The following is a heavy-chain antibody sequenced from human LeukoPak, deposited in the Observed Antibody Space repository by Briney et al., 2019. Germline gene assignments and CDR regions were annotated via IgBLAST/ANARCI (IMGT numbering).Heavy chain of an antibody. CDR1: GYTFTSYY. D-gene: IGHD6-19*01. Sequence: ASVKVSCKASGYTFTSYYMHWVRQAPGEGLEWMGIINPTGGSTSYAQKFQGRVTMTRDTSTSTVYMELSSLRSEDTAVYYCAGEGIAVAGTGPLGYWGQGTLVTVSS. CDR2: INPTGGST. V-gene: IGHV1-46*01. J-gene: IGHJ4*02. CDR3: AGEGIAVAGTGPLGY.